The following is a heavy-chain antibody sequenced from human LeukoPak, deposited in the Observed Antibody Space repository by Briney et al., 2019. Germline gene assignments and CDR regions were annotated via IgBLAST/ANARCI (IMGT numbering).Heavy chain of an antibody. CDR1: GFSVSSSG. V-gene: IGHV3-23*01. Sequence: GGSLRLSCTVSGFSVSSSGMSWVRQAPGKGLEFISAISVDGETALYADSVKGRFIISRDNSKNTLYLQMNSLRAEDTAVYYCAQGYLRGWYPHWGQGSLVSVSS. J-gene: IGHJ4*02. D-gene: IGHD6-19*01. CDR3: AQGYLRGWYPH. CDR2: ISVDGETA.